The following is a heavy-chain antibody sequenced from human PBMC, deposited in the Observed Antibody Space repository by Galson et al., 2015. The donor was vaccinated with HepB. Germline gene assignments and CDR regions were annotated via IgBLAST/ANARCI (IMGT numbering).Heavy chain of an antibody. CDR3: AKRIPNYYGLDV. Sequence: SVKVSCKASGYTFINYNMHWVRQAPGQRLEWMGLINADNSNTEYSQKFQGRVTITSDTSASTVYMELNSLRAEDTAVYYCAKRIPNYYGLDVWGQGTTVTVSS. CDR1: GYTFINYN. D-gene: IGHD2/OR15-2a*01. CDR2: INADNSNT. J-gene: IGHJ6*02. V-gene: IGHV1-3*01.